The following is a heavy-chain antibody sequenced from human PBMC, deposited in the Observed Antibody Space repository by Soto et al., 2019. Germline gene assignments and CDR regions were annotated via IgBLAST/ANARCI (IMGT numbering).Heavy chain of an antibody. CDR2: MNPNSGNT. D-gene: IGHD3-16*01. Sequence: GASVKVSWKASGYTFTSYDINWGRQATGQGLECMGWMNPNSGNTGYAQKFQGRVTMTRXPXXSXXXMXLXXLRXEXTAGEDCARGGKVTFGGPPGYWGQGTLDTVSS. V-gene: IGHV1-8*01. J-gene: IGHJ4*02. CDR3: ARGGKVTFGGPPGY. CDR1: GYTFTSYD.